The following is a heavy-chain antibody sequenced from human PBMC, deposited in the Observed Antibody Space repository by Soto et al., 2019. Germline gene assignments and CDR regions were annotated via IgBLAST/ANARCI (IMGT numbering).Heavy chain of an antibody. D-gene: IGHD1-26*01. V-gene: IGHV6-1*01. J-gene: IGHJ4*02. Sequence: SQTLTLTCAISGDSVSSNSAAWNWIRQSPSRGLEWLGRTYYRSKWYNDYAVSVKSRITINPDTSKNQFSLQLYSVTPEDTAVYYCARDKGSIVGATMFDYWGQGTLVTVSS. CDR2: TYYRSKWYN. CDR3: ARDKGSIVGATMFDY. CDR1: GDSVSSNSAA.